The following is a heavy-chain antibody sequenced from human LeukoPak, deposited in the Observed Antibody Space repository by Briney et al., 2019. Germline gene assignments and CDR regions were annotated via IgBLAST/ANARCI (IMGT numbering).Heavy chain of an antibody. CDR1: GFTFSSYA. CDR3: VKARTGSGSSAFDP. D-gene: IGHD3-10*01. CDR2: ISSNGGST. J-gene: IGHJ5*02. V-gene: IGHV3-64D*06. Sequence: GGPLRLSCSASGFTFSSYAMHWVRQAPGKGLEYVSAISSNGGSTYYADSVKGRFTISRDNSKNTLYLQMSSLRAEDTAVYYCVKARTGSGSSAFDPWGQGTLVTVSS.